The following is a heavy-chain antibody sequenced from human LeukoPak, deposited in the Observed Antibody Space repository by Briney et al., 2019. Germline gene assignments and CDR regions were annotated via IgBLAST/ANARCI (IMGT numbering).Heavy chain of an antibody. CDR1: GGSISSSSYY. D-gene: IGHD3-16*01. Sequence: SETLSLTCTVSGGSISSSSYYWGWIRQPPGKGLEWIGSIYYSGSTYYNPSLKSRVTISVDTSKNQFSLKRSSVTAADTAVYYCARETSQKGAHYMDVWGKGTTITISS. CDR3: ARETSQKGAHYMDV. CDR2: IYYSGST. J-gene: IGHJ6*03. V-gene: IGHV4-39*07.